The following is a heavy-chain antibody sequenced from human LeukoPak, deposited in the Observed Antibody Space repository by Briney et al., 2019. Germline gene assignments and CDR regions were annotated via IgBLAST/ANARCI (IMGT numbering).Heavy chain of an antibody. J-gene: IGHJ5*02. D-gene: IGHD3-3*01. CDR3: ARDRGVLRFLEGPSWFDP. Sequence: GASVKVSCKASGYTFTSYGISWVRQAPGQGLEWMGWISAYNGNTNYAQKLQGRVTMTTDTSTSTAYMELRSLRSDDTAVYYCARDRGVLRFLEGPSWFDPWGQGTLGTVSS. CDR2: ISAYNGNT. CDR1: GYTFTSYG. V-gene: IGHV1-18*01.